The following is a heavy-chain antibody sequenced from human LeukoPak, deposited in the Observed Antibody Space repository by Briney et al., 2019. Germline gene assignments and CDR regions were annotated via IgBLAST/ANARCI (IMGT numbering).Heavy chain of an antibody. Sequence: GGSLRLSCAASGFTVSGNYMSWVRQAPGRGLEWVSVIYTGGNTFYTDSVKGRYTISRDSSKNTLYLQMNSLRGEDTAVYYCARDGRRGPDCSGGGCYFVPGQWGQGTVVTVSS. CDR2: IYTGGNT. D-gene: IGHD2-15*01. CDR3: ARDGRRGPDCSGGGCYFVPGQ. CDR1: GFTVSGNY. J-gene: IGHJ4*02. V-gene: IGHV3-66*01.